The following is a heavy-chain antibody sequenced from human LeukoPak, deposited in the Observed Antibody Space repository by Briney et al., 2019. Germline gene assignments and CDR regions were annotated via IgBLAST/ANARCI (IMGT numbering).Heavy chain of an antibody. CDR2: IYYSGST. Sequence: SETLSLTCTVSGGSISSYYWSWIRQPPGKGLEWIGNIYYSGSTNYNPSLKSRVTISVDTSKNQFSLKLSSVTAADTAVYYCARATRGPIYGPGAFDIWGQGTMVTVSS. D-gene: IGHD3-10*01. CDR1: GGSISSYY. J-gene: IGHJ3*02. CDR3: ARATRGPIYGPGAFDI. V-gene: IGHV4-59*01.